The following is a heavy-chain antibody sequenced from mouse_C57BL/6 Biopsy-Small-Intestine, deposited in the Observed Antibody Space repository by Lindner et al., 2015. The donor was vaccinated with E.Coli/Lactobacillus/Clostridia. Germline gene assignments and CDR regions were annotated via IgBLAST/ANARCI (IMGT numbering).Heavy chain of an antibody. CDR2: ISSDSSII. CDR1: GFTFSDYG. V-gene: IGHV5-17*01. D-gene: IGHD1-1*01. Sequence: VQLQESGGGLVKPGGSLKLSCAASGFTFSDYGMHWVRQAPEKGLEWVAFISSDSSIIYYADTVKGRFTISRDNAKNTLFLQMTSLRSEDTAMYYCARQDYGSSFAYWGQGTLVTVSA. CDR3: ARQDYGSSFAY. J-gene: IGHJ3*01.